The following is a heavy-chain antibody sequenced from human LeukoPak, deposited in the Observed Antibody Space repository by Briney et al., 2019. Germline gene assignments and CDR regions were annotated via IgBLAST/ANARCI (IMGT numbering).Heavy chain of an antibody. CDR2: ISYDGSNK. D-gene: IGHD6-13*01. V-gene: IGHV3-30*04. CDR1: GFTFSSYA. J-gene: IGHJ4*02. CDR3: ARDVAADPFDY. Sequence: PGRSLRLSCAASGFTFSSYAMHWVRQAPGKGLEWVAVISYDGSNKYYADSVKGRFTISRDNSKNTLYLQMNSLRAEDTAVYYCARDVAADPFDYWGQGTLVTVSS.